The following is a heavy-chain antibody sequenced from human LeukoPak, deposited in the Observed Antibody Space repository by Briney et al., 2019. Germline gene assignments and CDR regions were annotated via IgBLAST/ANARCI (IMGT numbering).Heavy chain of an antibody. CDR1: GGSFSGYY. J-gene: IGHJ4*02. D-gene: IGHD2-2*02. CDR3: ARGLTGSDDCSSTSCYTYGY. CDR2: INHSGGT. V-gene: IGHV4-34*01. Sequence: SETLSLTCVVYGGSFSGYYWSWIRQPPGKGLEWIGEINHSGGTNYNPSLKSRVTISVDTSKNQFSLKLSSVTAADTAVYYCARGLTGSDDCSSTSCYTYGYWGQGTLVTVSS.